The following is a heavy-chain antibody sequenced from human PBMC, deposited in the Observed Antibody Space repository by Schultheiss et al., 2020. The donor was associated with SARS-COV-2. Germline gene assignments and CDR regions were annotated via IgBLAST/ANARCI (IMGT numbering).Heavy chain of an antibody. CDR2: IYHSGST. V-gene: IGHV4-39*07. D-gene: IGHD6-6*01. CDR3: ARANDYSSSSYYFDY. Sequence: SQTLSLTCSVSGGSISSSNNYWGWIRQPPGKGLEWIGEIYHSGSTNYNPSLKSRVTISVDTSKNQFSLKLSSVTAADTAVYYCARANDYSSSSYYFDYWGQGTLVTVSS. J-gene: IGHJ4*02. CDR1: GGSISSSNNY.